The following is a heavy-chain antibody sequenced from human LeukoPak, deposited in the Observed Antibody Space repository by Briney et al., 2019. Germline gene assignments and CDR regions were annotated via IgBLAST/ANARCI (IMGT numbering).Heavy chain of an antibody. Sequence: SETLSLTCAVSGGSISSNNWWGWVRQPPGKGLEWIGEIYHSGSPNYNPSLKSRVTISVDKSRNHFSLNLSSVTAADTAVYYCAIRPWDYDSSGFYDYWGQGTLVTVSS. V-gene: IGHV4-4*02. CDR3: AIRPWDYDSSGFYDY. CDR2: IYHSGSP. J-gene: IGHJ4*02. D-gene: IGHD3-22*01. CDR1: GGSISSNNW.